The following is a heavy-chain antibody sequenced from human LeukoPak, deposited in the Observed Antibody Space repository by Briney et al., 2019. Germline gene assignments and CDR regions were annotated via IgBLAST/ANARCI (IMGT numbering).Heavy chain of an antibody. CDR2: IRYDGSNK. Sequence: GGSLRLSCAASGFTFSSSGMHWVRQAPGKGLEWVAFIRYDGSNKYYADSVKGRFTISRDNSKNTLYLQMNSLRAEDTAVYYCASVQYYYDSSGYSPGYWGQGTLVTVSS. J-gene: IGHJ4*02. D-gene: IGHD3-22*01. CDR3: ASVQYYYDSSGYSPGY. V-gene: IGHV3-30*02. CDR1: GFTFSSSG.